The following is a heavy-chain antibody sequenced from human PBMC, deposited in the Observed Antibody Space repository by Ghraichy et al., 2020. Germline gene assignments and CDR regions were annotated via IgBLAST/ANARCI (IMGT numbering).Heavy chain of an antibody. CDR1: GFSFTRSS. J-gene: IGHJ5*02. CDR2: ISSRITTV. V-gene: IGHV3-48*01. CDR3: VKDSGYCTGGRCYSWFDP. D-gene: IGHD2-15*01. Sequence: GESLNISCAASGFSFTRSSMNWVRQAPGKGLEWNAYISSRITTVYYAASVKGRFTISRDNAKNSLFLQMNSLRAEDTALYYCVKDSGYCTGGRCYSWFDPWGQGTLVTVSS.